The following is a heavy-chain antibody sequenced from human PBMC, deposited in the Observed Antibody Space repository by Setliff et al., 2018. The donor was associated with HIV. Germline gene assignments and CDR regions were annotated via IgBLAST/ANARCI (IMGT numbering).Heavy chain of an antibody. CDR1: GFTFINSA. CDR2: VATNGGST. Sequence: GGSLRLSCAVSGFTFINSAMSWVRQAPGKGLEWVSSVATNGGSTYYAASVQGRFTISSDNSKSVVYLQMNSLRAEDTAVYYCVQGGLSSGWGSFWGQGTLVTVSS. CDR3: VQGGLSSGWGSF. J-gene: IGHJ1*01. V-gene: IGHV3-23*01. D-gene: IGHD6-25*01.